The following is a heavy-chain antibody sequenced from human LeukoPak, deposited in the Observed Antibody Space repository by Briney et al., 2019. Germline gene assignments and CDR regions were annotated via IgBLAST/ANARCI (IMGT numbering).Heavy chain of an antibody. CDR2: IHLGGSTT. CDR1: GASISSGYW. V-gene: IGHV4-4*02. CDR3: AKKRNAAPYYFDC. D-gene: IGHD6-25*01. J-gene: IGHJ4*02. Sequence: SGTLSLTCDVSGASISSGYWWSWVRQSPGRGLEWIGEIHLGGSTTNYNPSLKSPVTISVDKSKNQFSLRLSSVTAADTAVYYCAKKRNAAPYYFDCWGQGTLVTVSS.